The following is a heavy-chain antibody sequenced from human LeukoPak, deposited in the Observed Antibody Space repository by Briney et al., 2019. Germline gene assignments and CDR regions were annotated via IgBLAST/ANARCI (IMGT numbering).Heavy chain of an antibody. CDR2: SYYSGFT. CDR3: ARDAGHYDGNGYHDAFEI. Sequence: PSETLSLTCTVSGASISSGGHYWSWIRQPPGKGLEWIGYSYYSGFTHYNPALKSRCSISIDTSRNQFSLKLTAVTAADTAVYYCARDAGHYDGNGYHDAFEIWGHGTMVTVSS. D-gene: IGHD3-22*01. CDR1: GASISSGGHY. V-gene: IGHV4-31*03. J-gene: IGHJ3*02.